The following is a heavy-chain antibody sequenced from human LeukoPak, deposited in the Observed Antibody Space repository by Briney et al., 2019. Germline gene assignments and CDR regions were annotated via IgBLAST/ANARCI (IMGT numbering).Heavy chain of an antibody. D-gene: IGHD3-16*01. CDR1: GFTFRSYS. V-gene: IGHV3-21*01. Sequence: GGSLRLSCAASGFTFRSYSMNWVRQAPGKGLEWVATISSSSTYIYYADSVRGRFTIFRDNAENSVYLQMDSLRGDDTAVYYCARDLSVGAPGGFDYWGQGTLVTVSS. J-gene: IGHJ4*02. CDR3: ARDLSVGAPGGFDY. CDR2: ISSSSTYI.